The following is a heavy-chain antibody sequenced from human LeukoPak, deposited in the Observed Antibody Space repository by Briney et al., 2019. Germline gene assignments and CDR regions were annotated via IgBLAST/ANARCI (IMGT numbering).Heavy chain of an antibody. J-gene: IGHJ6*02. CDR3: AREVGSWLLERYYGMDV. CDR2: ISGSGSTT. CDR1: GFSFSSYA. D-gene: IGHD2-15*01. V-gene: IGHV3-23*01. Sequence: GGSLRLSCAASGFSFSSYAMNWVRQAPGKGLEWVAAISGSGSTTYYADSVKGRFTVSRDNSKNTLYLQMNSLRAEDTAVYYCAREVGSWLLERYYGMDVWGQGTTVTVSS.